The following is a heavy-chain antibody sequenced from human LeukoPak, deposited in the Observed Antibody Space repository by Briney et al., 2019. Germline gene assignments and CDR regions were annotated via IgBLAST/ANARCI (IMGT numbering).Heavy chain of an antibody. Sequence: ESGPTLVNPTQTLTLTCTFSGFSLSTSGVGVGWIRQPPGKALEWLALIYWNDDKRYSPSLKSRLTITKDTSKNQVVLTMTNVDPVDTATYYCARPYSSSWAQLNYFDYWGQGTLVTVSS. V-gene: IGHV2-5*01. CDR1: GFSLSTSGVG. CDR3: ARPYSSSWAQLNYFDY. D-gene: IGHD6-13*01. CDR2: IYWNDDK. J-gene: IGHJ4*02.